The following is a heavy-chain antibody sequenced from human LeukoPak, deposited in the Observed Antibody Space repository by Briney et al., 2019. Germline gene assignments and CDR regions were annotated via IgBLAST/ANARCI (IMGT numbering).Heavy chain of an antibody. Sequence: SETLSLTCTVSGGSISSYHWSWIRQPAGKGLEWIGRIYTSGSTNYNPSLKSRVTMSVDTSKNQFSLKLSSVTAADTAVYYCARGGASGSYYLGYFDYWGQGTLVTVSS. CDR3: ARGGASGSYYLGYFDY. V-gene: IGHV4-4*07. J-gene: IGHJ4*02. CDR2: IYTSGST. CDR1: GGSISSYH. D-gene: IGHD1-26*01.